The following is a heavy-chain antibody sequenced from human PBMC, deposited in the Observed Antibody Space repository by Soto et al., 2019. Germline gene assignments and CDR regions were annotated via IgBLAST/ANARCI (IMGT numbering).Heavy chain of an antibody. CDR3: ARDPGYSYGPNWFDP. Sequence: PGGSLRLSCAASGFNFSSYSMNWVRQAPGKGLEWVSSISSSSSYIYYADSVKGRFTISRDNAKNSLYLQMNSLRAEDTAVYYCARDPGYSYGPNWFDPWGQGTLVTVSS. J-gene: IGHJ5*02. D-gene: IGHD5-18*01. CDR1: GFNFSSYS. V-gene: IGHV3-21*01. CDR2: ISSSSSYI.